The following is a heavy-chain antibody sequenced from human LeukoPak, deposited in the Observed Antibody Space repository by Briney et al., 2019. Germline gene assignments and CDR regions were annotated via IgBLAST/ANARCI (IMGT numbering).Heavy chain of an antibody. J-gene: IGHJ4*02. D-gene: IGHD1-26*01. CDR2: IYYSGST. Sequence: PSETLSLTCTVSGGSISSYYWSWIRQPPGKGLEWIGYIYYSGSTSYNPSLKSRVTISVDTSKNQFSLKLSSVTAADTAVYYCAREIGNEYYFDYWGQGTLVTVSS. CDR1: GGSISSYY. CDR3: AREIGNEYYFDY. V-gene: IGHV4-59*01.